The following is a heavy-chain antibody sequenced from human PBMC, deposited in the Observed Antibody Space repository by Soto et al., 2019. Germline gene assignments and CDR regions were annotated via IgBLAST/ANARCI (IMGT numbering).Heavy chain of an antibody. J-gene: IGHJ6*02. CDR3: ASWLKGPDIGNYYYGMDV. CDR2: IMPIFRAP. CDR1: GGAFSDYA. Sequence: QVQLVQSGAEVKKPGSSVKVSCKASGGAFSDYAFSWVRQAPGQGLEWLGGIMPIFRAPDYAQKFQGRVTNTADEFTRTAYMEWNSLRYEDTAVYYCASWLKGPDIGNYYYGMDVWGQGTTVTVS. V-gene: IGHV1-69*12. D-gene: IGHD2-15*01.